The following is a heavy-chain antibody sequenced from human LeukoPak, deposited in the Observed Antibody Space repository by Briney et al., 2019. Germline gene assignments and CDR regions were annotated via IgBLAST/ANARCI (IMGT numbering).Heavy chain of an antibody. Sequence: GGSLRLSCVASGITFSSYAMSWVRQAPGKGLEWVSAISGSGGSTYYADSVKGRFTISRDNSKNTLYLQMNSLRAEDTAVYYCAKVADIYCSGGSCSFDIWGQGTMVTVSS. V-gene: IGHV3-23*01. J-gene: IGHJ3*02. D-gene: IGHD2-15*01. CDR2: ISGSGGST. CDR1: GITFSSYA. CDR3: AKVADIYCSGGSCSFDI.